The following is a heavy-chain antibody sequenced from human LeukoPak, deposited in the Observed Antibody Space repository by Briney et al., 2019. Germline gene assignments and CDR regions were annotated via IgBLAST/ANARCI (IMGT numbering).Heavy chain of an antibody. CDR1: GGSISSGGYY. J-gene: IGHJ5*02. D-gene: IGHD3-3*01. V-gene: IGHV4-31*03. Sequence: PSETLSLTCTVSGGSISSGGYYWGWIRQHPGKGLEWIGYIYYSGSTYYNPSLKSRVTISVDTSKNQFSLKLSSVTAADTAVYYCARDREAIFGVVIMRWFDPWGQGTLVTVSS. CDR2: IYYSGST. CDR3: ARDREAIFGVVIMRWFDP.